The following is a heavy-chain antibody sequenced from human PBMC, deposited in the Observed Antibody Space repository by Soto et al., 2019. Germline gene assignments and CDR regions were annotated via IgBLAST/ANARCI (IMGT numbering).Heavy chain of an antibody. J-gene: IGHJ4*02. V-gene: IGHV3-23*01. Sequence: PGGSLRLSCAASGFTFRNNVLSWVRQAPGKGLDWVSGITGSGRDTYYADSVKGRFTISRDNSKNMVFLQMNSLRAEGTAVYYCAKDMVHCTGTRCARYFEKWGRGTLVTVSS. CDR3: AKDMVHCTGTRCARYFEK. CDR1: GFTFRNNV. CDR2: ITGSGRDT. D-gene: IGHD2-8*02.